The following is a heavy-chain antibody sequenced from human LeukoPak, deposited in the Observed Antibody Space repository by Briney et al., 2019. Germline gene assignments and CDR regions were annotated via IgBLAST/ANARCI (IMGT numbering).Heavy chain of an antibody. V-gene: IGHV3-23*01. CDR3: AKDVKGSYGMDV. Sequence: GGSLRLSCAASGFTFSNYAMNWVRQAPGKGLEWVSGISGSGGSRYYADSVKGRFTISRDYSKNTVYLQMNSLRADDTAVYYCAKDVKGSYGMDVWGQGTTVTVSS. CDR1: GFTFSNYA. J-gene: IGHJ6*02. CDR2: ISGSGGSR.